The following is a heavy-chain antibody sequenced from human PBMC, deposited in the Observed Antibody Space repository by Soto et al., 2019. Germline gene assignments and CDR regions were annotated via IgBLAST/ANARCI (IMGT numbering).Heavy chain of an antibody. CDR2: ISSSGSNI. CDR1: GFPFSSYI. V-gene: IGHV3-21*01. Sequence: EVQLVESGGGLVKPGGSLRLSCAASGFPFSSYIMNWVRQAPGKGLEWVSAISSSGSNIYYADSVKGRFTTSRDNAKNSLYLQMNSLRAEDTAVYYCARDLTGTTYYYYGMDVWGQGTTVTVSS. CDR3: ARDLTGTTYYYYGMDV. D-gene: IGHD1-7*01. J-gene: IGHJ6*02.